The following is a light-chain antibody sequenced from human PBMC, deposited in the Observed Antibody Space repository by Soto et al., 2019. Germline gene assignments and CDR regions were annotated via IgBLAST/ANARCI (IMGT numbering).Light chain of an antibody. Sequence: IVLRQSPGTLSLSPGERATLSCRASQSVSSSYLVWYQQRPGQPPRLLIYGTSTMAAGISDRFSGSGSGTDFTLTIYRLEPGDSAVYYCQQYGTSALTSGGGTKV. CDR1: QSVSSSY. CDR2: GTS. J-gene: IGKJ4*01. V-gene: IGKV3-20*01. CDR3: QQYGTSALT.